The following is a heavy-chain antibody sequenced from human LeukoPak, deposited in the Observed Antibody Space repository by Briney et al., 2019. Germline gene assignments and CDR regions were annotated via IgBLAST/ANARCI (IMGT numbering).Heavy chain of an antibody. CDR3: AKDDRSGSSRPENFDY. J-gene: IGHJ4*02. CDR2: ISGSGDST. V-gene: IGHV3-23*01. D-gene: IGHD1-26*01. Sequence: PGGSLRLSCAASGFTFSSYGMSWVRQAPGKGLEWVSAISGSGDSTYYADSVKGRFTISRDNSKNTLYLQMNSLRAEDTAVYYCAKDDRSGSSRPENFDYWGQGTLVTVSS. CDR1: GFTFSSYG.